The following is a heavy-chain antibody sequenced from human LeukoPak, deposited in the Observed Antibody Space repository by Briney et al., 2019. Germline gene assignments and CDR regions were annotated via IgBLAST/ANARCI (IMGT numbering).Heavy chain of an antibody. V-gene: IGHV4-59*01. CDR2: VYYSGST. Sequence: SMTLSLTCNISAGSIRNYYWTWFRQPPGKGLEWIGYVYYSGSTNYNPSLKSRVTISMDTSKNQFSLKLSSVTAADTAIYYCARETLEGKFDPWGRESWSPSPQ. CDR3: ARETLEGKFDP. J-gene: IGHJ5*02. CDR1: AGSIRNYY. D-gene: IGHD1-1*01.